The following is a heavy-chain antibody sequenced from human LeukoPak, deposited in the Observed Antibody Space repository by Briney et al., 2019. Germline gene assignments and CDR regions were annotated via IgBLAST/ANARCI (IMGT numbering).Heavy chain of an antibody. V-gene: IGHV3-30*04. CDR1: GFTFSSYA. D-gene: IGHD6-13*01. J-gene: IGHJ6*04. CDR2: ISYDGSNK. Sequence: HPGRSLRLSCAASGFTFSSYAMHWVRQAPGKRLEWVAVISYDGSNKYYADSVKGRFTISRDNSKNTLYLQMNSLRAEDTAVYYCAKDQTAAAPAGMDVWGKGTTVTVSS. CDR3: AKDQTAAAPAGMDV.